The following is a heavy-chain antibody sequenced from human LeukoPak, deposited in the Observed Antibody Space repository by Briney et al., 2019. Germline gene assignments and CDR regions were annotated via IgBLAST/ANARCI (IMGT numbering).Heavy chain of an antibody. V-gene: IGHV1-69*13. D-gene: IGHD4-17*01. Sequence: ASVKVSCKASGGTFSSYAISWVRQAPGQGFEWMGGIIPIFGTANYAQKFQGRVTITADESTSTAYMELSSLRSEDTAVYYCARCDDYGANECRNWGQGTLVTVSS. J-gene: IGHJ4*02. CDR3: ARCDDYGANECRN. CDR1: GGTFSSYA. CDR2: IIPIFGTA.